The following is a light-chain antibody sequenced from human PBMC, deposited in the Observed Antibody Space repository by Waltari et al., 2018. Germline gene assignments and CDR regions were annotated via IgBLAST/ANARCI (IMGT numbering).Light chain of an antibody. CDR1: QSISSY. Sequence: DIQMTQSPSSLPASVGDRVTITCRASQSISSYLNWYQQKPGKAPKLLIYAASSLQSGVPSRFSGSGSGTDFTLTISSLQPEDFATYYCQQSYSTPYTFGQGTKLEIK. J-gene: IGKJ2*01. CDR2: AAS. V-gene: IGKV1-39*01. CDR3: QQSYSTPYT.